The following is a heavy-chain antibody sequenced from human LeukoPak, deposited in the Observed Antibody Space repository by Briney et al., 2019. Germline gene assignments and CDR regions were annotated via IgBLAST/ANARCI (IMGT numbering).Heavy chain of an antibody. CDR3: ARGRTWQRRSWSKFDY. CDR1: GYTFTGHY. Sequence: ASVKVSCKASGYTFTGHYMHWVRQAPGQGLEWMGWINANSGGTNYVQKFQGRVTMTRDTSISTAYMDLRSLRSDDTAVYYCARGRTWQRRSWSKFDYWGQGTLVTVSS. D-gene: IGHD6-13*01. V-gene: IGHV1-2*02. J-gene: IGHJ4*02. CDR2: INANSGGT.